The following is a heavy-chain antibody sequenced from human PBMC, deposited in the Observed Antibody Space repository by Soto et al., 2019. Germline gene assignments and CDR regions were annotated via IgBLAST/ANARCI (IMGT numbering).Heavy chain of an antibody. Sequence: SETLSLTCAVYGGSFSGYYWSWIRQPPGKGLEWIGEINHSGSTNYNPSLKSRVTISVDTSKNQFSLKLSSVTAADTAVYYCARGTADGYSYGSHSLDYWGQGTLVTVSS. CDR2: INHSGST. CDR1: GGSFSGYY. D-gene: IGHD5-18*01. CDR3: ARGTADGYSYGSHSLDY. J-gene: IGHJ4*02. V-gene: IGHV4-34*01.